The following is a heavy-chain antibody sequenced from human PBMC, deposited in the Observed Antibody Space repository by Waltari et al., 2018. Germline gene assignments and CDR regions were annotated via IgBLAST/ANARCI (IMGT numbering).Heavy chain of an antibody. D-gene: IGHD5-12*01. CDR3: ATYIGASLGTAAFDV. CDR2: MSYSGAT. Sequence: QLQLPAPGPGLVTPSETLSLTCSVPAVSITSSRHYWGWIRQPPGQGLEWIGAMSYSGATYSSPSLMSRVTISRDTSKNQLSLKLGSVTAADTALYYCATYIGASLGTAAFDVWGQGTLVTVSS. J-gene: IGHJ3*01. CDR1: AVSITSSRHY. V-gene: IGHV4-39*01.